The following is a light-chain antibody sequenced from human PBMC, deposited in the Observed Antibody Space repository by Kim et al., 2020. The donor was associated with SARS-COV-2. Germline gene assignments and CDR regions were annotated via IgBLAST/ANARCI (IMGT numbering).Light chain of an antibody. Sequence: DIVMTQSPDSLAVSLGERATINCKSSQSVLYSSNNKNYLARYQQKSGHPPKLLIYWASTRESGVPDRFSGSGSGTDFTLTISSPQAEDVAVYYCQQYYNTPLTFGGGTKVDIK. V-gene: IGKV4-1*01. CDR3: QQYYNTPLT. J-gene: IGKJ4*01. CDR1: QSVLYSSNNKNY. CDR2: WAS.